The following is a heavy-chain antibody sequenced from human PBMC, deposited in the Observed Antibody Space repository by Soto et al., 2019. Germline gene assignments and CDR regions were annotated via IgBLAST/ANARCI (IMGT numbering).Heavy chain of an antibody. J-gene: IGHJ4*02. CDR2: INPNSGGT. V-gene: IGHV1-2*04. CDR1: GYTFTGYY. Sequence: EASVKVSCKASGYTFTGYYMHWVRQAPGQGLEWMGWINPNSGGTNYAQKFQGWVTMTRDTSISTAYMELSRLRSDDTAVYHCARGGDLYCGGDCYQRYFDYWGQGTLVTVSS. D-gene: IGHD2-21*02. CDR3: ARGGDLYCGGDCYQRYFDY.